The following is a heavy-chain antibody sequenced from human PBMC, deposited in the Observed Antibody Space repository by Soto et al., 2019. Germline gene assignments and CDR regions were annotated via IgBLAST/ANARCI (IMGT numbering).Heavy chain of an antibody. CDR1: GGSFSGYY. CDR3: ARLRRSYNPSFDY. J-gene: IGHJ4*02. D-gene: IGHD1-1*01. V-gene: IGHV4-34*01. Sequence: SETLSLTCAVYGGSFSGYYWSWIRQPPGKGLEWIGEINHSGSTNYNPSIKSRVTISVDTSKNQFSLKLSSVTAADTAVYYCARLRRSYNPSFDYWGQGTLVTVSS. CDR2: INHSGST.